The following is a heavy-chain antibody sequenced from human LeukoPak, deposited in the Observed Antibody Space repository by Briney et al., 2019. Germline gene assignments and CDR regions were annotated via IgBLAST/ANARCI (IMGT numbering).Heavy chain of an antibody. CDR1: GGTFCSYA. CDR2: IIPIFGTA. D-gene: IGHD2-2*01. Sequence: GASVKVSCKASGGTFCSYAISWVRQAPGQGLEWMGGIIPIFGTANYAQKFQGRVTITADESTSTAYMELSGLRSEDTAVYYCASLGGGYCSSTSCLEDYWGQGTLVTVSS. V-gene: IGHV1-69*13. CDR3: ASLGGGYCSSTSCLEDY. J-gene: IGHJ4*02.